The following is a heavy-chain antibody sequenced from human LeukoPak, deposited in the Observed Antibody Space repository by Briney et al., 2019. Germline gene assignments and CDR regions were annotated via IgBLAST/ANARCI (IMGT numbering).Heavy chain of an antibody. V-gene: IGHV1-24*01. D-gene: IGHD4-17*01. CDR2: FAPGDGET. CDR3: ATEIVGYGDVNYFDY. CDR1: GYTLTEVS. Sequence: VASVKVSCKVSGYTLTEVSMHWVRQAPGKGLEWMGGFAPGDGETICAQNFQGRLIVTEDTSTDTAYMELSSLRSEDTAVYYCATEIVGYGDVNYFDYWGQGTLVTVSS. J-gene: IGHJ4*02.